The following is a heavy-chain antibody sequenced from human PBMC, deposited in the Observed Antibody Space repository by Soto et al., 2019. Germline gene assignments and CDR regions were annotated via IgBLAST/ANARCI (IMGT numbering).Heavy chain of an antibody. V-gene: IGHV3-66*01. CDR1: GFIVSDTY. CDR3: AREPRYCRGGSCSITGDAFDI. J-gene: IGHJ3*02. D-gene: IGHD2-15*01. CDR2: ISNCGDT. Sequence: EVQLVESGGGLVQPGGSLRLSCTASGFIVSDTYMNWVRQAPGKGLEWVSVISNCGDTHYADSVRGRFSLSRDIADNTLHLQMNNLRVEDTAVYYCAREPRYCRGGSCSITGDAFDIWGQGTMVTVSS.